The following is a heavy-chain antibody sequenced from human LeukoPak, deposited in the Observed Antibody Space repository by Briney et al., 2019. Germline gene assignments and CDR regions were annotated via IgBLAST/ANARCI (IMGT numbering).Heavy chain of an antibody. Sequence: GATVKVSCKASAYTFSNYLLHWVRQAPGQGLEWVGRIAPSVDTTNYAQKFRDRVTMTRDTSMSTVYMELRSLRSEDTAVYHCVREESGGYFDYWGQGTLVTVSS. V-gene: IGHV1-46*01. CDR3: VREESGGYFDY. D-gene: IGHD2-8*02. CDR1: AYTFSNYL. J-gene: IGHJ4*02. CDR2: IAPSVDTT.